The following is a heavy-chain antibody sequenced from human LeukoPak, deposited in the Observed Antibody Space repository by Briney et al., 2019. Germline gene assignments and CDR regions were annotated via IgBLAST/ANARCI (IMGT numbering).Heavy chain of an antibody. V-gene: IGHV1-2*02. D-gene: IGHD2-15*01. CDR3: ARENGAYCSGGSCYDAFDI. CDR2: INPNSGGT. CDR1: GYTFTGYH. J-gene: IGHJ3*02. Sequence: GASVKVSCKASGYTFTGYHMHWVRQAPGQGLEWMGWINPNSGGTNYAQKFQGRVTMTRDTSISTTSMELSGLRSDATAVYYCARENGAYCSGGSCYDAFDIWGQGTMVTVSS.